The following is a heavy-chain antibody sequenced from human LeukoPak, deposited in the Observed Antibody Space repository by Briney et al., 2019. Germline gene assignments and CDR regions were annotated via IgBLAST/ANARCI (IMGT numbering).Heavy chain of an antibody. CDR2: INWNGGST. CDR1: GFTFDDYG. CDR3: ASGVVVTAPPDY. V-gene: IGHV3-20*04. D-gene: IGHD3-22*01. J-gene: IGHJ4*02. Sequence: GGSLRLSCAASGFTFDDYGMSWVRQAPGKGLEWVSGINWNGGSTGYADSVKGRLTISRDNSKNTLYLQMNSLRAEDTAVYYCASGVVVTAPPDYWGQGTLVTVSS.